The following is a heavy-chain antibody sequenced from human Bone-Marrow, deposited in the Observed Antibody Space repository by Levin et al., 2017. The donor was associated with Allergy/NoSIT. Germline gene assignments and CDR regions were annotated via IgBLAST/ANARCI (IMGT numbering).Heavy chain of an antibody. CDR3: AKYRNPHYCYYMDV. CDR2: ISGNGGST. D-gene: IGHD4-11*01. Sequence: GGSLRLSCAASGVTFSSYAMSWVRQAPGKGLEWVSGISGNGGSTDYADSVKGRFTISRDNSKNTLYLQMDSLRAEDTAVYYCAKYRNPHYCYYMDVWGKGTTVTVSS. CDR1: GVTFSSYA. J-gene: IGHJ6*03. V-gene: IGHV3-23*01.